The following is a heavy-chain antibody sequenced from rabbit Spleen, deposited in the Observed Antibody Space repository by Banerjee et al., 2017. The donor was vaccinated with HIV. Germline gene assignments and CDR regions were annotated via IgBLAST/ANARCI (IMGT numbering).Heavy chain of an antibody. CDR1: GFSFNSGYD. Sequence: QSLEESGGDLVKPGASLTLTCKASGFSFNSGYDMCWVRQAPGKGLVWIACIAGSSSGFTYSATWAKGRFTCSKTSSTTVTLQMTSLTVADTATYFCARGIVYGFAGDTYPPYGMDLWGPGTLVTVS. D-gene: IGHD6-1*01. V-gene: IGHV1S40*01. CDR2: IAGSSSGFT. J-gene: IGHJ6*01. CDR3: ARGIVYGFAGDTYPPYGMDL.